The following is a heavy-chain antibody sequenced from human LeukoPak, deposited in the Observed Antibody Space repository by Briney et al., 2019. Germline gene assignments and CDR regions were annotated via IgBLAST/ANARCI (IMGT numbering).Heavy chain of an antibody. CDR3: ARDPYYDSSGYCDY. D-gene: IGHD3-22*01. J-gene: IGHJ4*02. CDR1: GFTFSSYA. CDR2: ISYDGSNK. V-gene: IGHV3-30-3*01. Sequence: GGSLRLSCAASGFTFSSYAMHWVRQAPGKGLEWVAVISYDGSNKYYADSVKGRFTIFRDNSKNTLYLRMNSLRAEDTAVYYCARDPYYDSSGYCDYWGQGTLVTVSS.